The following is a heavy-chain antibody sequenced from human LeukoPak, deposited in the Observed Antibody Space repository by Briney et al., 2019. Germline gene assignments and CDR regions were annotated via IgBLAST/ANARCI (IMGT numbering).Heavy chain of an antibody. V-gene: IGHV3-7*01. CDR1: GFTFTNYW. D-gene: IGHD6-19*01. Sequence: GGSLRLSCAASGFTFTNYWMSWVRQPPGKGLEWVANIRHDESEIYYVDSVKGRFTISRDNAKDSLFLQMNSLRAEDTAVNYCARDPGRSGWDYWGQGALVTVSS. J-gene: IGHJ4*02. CDR3: ARDPGRSGWDY. CDR2: IRHDESEI.